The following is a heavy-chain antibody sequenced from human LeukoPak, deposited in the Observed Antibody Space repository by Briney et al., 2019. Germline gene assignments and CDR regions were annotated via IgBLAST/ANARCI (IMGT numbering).Heavy chain of an antibody. J-gene: IGHJ4*02. Sequence: PSETLSLTCTVSGGSISSYYWSWIRQPPGEGLEWIGSIYYSGSTYYNPSLKSRVTISVDTSKNQFSLKLISVTAADTAVYYCARVTPAGAWLGYFDYWGQGTLVTVSS. V-gene: IGHV4-59*12. CDR2: IYYSGST. CDR1: GGSISSYY. D-gene: IGHD6-19*01. CDR3: ARVTPAGAWLGYFDY.